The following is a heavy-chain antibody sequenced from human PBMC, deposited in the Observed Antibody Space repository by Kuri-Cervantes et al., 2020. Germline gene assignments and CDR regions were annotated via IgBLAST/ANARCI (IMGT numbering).Heavy chain of an antibody. V-gene: IGHV3-7*01. D-gene: IGHD2-2*03. CDR3: ARDSGYCTSTRCRGDAFDI. CDR2: IKQDGSEK. J-gene: IGHJ3*02. Sequence: GESLKISCAASGFTFSSYWMSWVRQAPGKGLEWVANIKQDGSEKYYVDSVKGRFTISRDNAKNSLYLQMNSLRAEDTAVYYCARDSGYCTSTRCRGDAFDIWGQGTMVTVSS. CDR1: GFTFSSYW.